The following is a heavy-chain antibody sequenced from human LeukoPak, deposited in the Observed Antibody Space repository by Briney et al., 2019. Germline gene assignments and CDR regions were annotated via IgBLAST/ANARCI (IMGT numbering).Heavy chain of an antibody. J-gene: IGHJ4*02. Sequence: PGGSLRLSCAASGFTFDHHAMSWVRQAPGKGLEWISGISGSGVSTYTADSVNGRFITSRDNSKNTVSLQMNSLRVEDTAVYHCVKVFHLWRWVFEYWGQGILVIVSS. V-gene: IGHV3-23*01. CDR3: VKVFHLWRWVFEY. CDR2: ISGSGVST. D-gene: IGHD4-23*01. CDR1: GFTFDHHA.